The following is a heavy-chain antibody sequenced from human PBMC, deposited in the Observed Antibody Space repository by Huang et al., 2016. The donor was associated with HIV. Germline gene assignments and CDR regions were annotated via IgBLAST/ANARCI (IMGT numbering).Heavy chain of an antibody. V-gene: IGHV3-30*18. D-gene: IGHD6-13*01. J-gene: IGHJ4*02. CDR3: AKGGSAAAVLDF. Sequence: QVQLVESGGGVVQPGRSLRISCAASGFTFSSYGMHWGRQAPGKGREWVAVISYDAKTKYYADSVKGRFSISRDNSKTTVYLQLNSLRLEDTAVYYCAKGGSAAAVLDFWGQGTLVTVSS. CDR1: GFTFSSYG. CDR2: ISYDAKTK.